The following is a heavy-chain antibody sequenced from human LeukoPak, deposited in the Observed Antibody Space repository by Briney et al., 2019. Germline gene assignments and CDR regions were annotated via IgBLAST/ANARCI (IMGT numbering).Heavy chain of an antibody. V-gene: IGHV4-4*02. CDR1: GGSISSSNW. CDR2: IYHSGST. J-gene: IGHJ5*02. Sequence: SGTLTLTCAVSGGSISSSNWWSWVRQPPGKGLEWIGVIYHSGSTYYNPSLKSRVTISVDKSKNQFSLKLSSVTAADTAVYYCARDRVAAAGSFDPWGQGTLVTVSS. CDR3: ARDRVAAAGSFDP. D-gene: IGHD6-13*01.